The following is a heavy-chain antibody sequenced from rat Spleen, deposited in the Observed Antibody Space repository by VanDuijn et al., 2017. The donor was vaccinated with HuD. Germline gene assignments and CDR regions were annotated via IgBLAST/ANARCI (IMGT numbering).Heavy chain of an antibody. CDR2: ITNTGRRT. CDR1: GFTFNNYW. Sequence: EVQLVESGGGLVQPGRSLKLSCVASGFTFNNYWMTWIRQAPGKGLEWVASITNTGRRTYYPDSVRGRFAISRDTAENTLYLQMNSLRSEDTATYYCTRGGFYRDYWGQGVLVTVSS. CDR3: TRGGFYRDY. J-gene: IGHJ2*01. V-gene: IGHV5-31*01. D-gene: IGHD1-1*01.